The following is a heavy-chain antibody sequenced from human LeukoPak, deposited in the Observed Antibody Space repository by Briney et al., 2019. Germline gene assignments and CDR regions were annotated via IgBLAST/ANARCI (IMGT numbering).Heavy chain of an antibody. V-gene: IGHV4-59*01. Sequence: TSETLSLTCAVSGGSISSYYWSWIRQHPGKRLEWIAYIYYSGSTHHNPPLKSRVTISVDTSKNQFSLKLSSVTAADTAVYYCARYVWGSYPTFEDYWGQGTLVTVSS. J-gene: IGHJ4*02. D-gene: IGHD3-16*02. CDR3: ARYVWGSYPTFEDY. CDR1: GGSISSYY. CDR2: IYYSGST.